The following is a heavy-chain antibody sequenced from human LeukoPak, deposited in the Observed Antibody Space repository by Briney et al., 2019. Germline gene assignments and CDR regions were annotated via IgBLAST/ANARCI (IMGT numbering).Heavy chain of an antibody. CDR2: ISSSGSSI. Sequence: QPGGSLRLSCAASGFTFSSYEMNWVRQAPGKGLEWVSYISSSGSSIYYADSVEGRFTISRDNAKNSLYLQMNSLRAGDTAVYYCARDVVLSLGISFDLWGRGTLVTVSS. J-gene: IGHJ2*01. D-gene: IGHD3-10*02. V-gene: IGHV3-48*03. CDR1: GFTFSSYE. CDR3: ARDVVLSLGISFDL.